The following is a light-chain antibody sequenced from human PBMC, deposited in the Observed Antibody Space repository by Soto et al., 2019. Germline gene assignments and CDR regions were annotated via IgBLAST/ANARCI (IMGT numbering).Light chain of an antibody. CDR1: QSVSSN. CDR3: QQYNTWPLT. V-gene: IGKV3-15*01. J-gene: IGKJ3*01. CDR2: DAS. Sequence: ETVMTRSPATLSVSPGERPTLSCRASQSVSSNLAWYQQKPGQAPRLLIYDASTRATGIPARFSGSGSGTEFTLTISSLQSEDFAVYYCQQYNTWPLTFGPGTKVDIK.